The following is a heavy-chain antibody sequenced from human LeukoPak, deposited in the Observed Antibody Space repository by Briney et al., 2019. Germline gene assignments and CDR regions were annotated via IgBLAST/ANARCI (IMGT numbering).Heavy chain of an antibody. CDR3: AREDYYDSSGYYPRPVTFDY. J-gene: IGHJ4*02. D-gene: IGHD3-22*01. V-gene: IGHV1-69*04. CDR1: GGTFSSYA. Sequence: GASVKVSCKASGGTFSSYAISWVRQAPGQGLEWMGRISPILGIANYAQKFKGRVTITADKSTSTAYMEMSSLRSEDTAVYYCAREDYYDSSGYYPRPVTFDYWGQGTLVTVSS. CDR2: ISPILGIA.